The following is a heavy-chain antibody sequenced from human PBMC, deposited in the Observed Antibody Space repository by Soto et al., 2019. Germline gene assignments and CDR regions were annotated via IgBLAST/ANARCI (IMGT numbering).Heavy chain of an antibody. D-gene: IGHD5-12*01. Sequence: ASVKVSCKASGYTFTSYGISWVRQAPGQGLEWMGWISAYNGNTNYAQKLQGRGTMTTDTSTSTAYMELRSLRSDDTAVYYCARDGGYQFYYYYYYMDVWGKGTTVTVSS. CDR3: ARDGGYQFYYYYYYMDV. J-gene: IGHJ6*03. CDR2: ISAYNGNT. CDR1: GYTFTSYG. V-gene: IGHV1-18*01.